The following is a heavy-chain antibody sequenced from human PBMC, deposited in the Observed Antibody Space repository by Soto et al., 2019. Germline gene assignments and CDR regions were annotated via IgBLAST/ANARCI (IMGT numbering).Heavy chain of an antibody. CDR1: GGSVISGSYY. J-gene: IGHJ4*02. D-gene: IGHD6-19*01. V-gene: IGHV4-61*01. Sequence: SETLSLTCTVSGGSVISGSYYWIWIRQPPGKGLEWIGYMYNSGSTNYNPSLKSRVIISVDTSKNHFSLKLSSVTAADTAVYYCARVSSGWYYFDYWGQGTLVTVSS. CDR3: ARVSSGWYYFDY. CDR2: MYNSGST.